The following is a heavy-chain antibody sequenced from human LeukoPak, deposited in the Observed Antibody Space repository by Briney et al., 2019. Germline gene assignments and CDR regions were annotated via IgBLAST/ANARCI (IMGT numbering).Heavy chain of an antibody. D-gene: IGHD3-10*01. CDR2: ISSSSSYI. Sequence: PGRSLRLSCAASGFTFSSYSMNWVRQAPGKGLEWVSSISSSSSYIYYADSVKGRFTISRDNAKNSLYLQMNSLRGEDTAVYYCARARYGSGGYFFDFWGQGTLVTVSS. V-gene: IGHV3-21*01. CDR1: GFTFSSYS. J-gene: IGHJ4*02. CDR3: ARARYGSGGYFFDF.